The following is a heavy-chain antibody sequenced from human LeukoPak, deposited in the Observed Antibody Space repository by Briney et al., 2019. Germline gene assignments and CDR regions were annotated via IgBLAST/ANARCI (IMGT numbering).Heavy chain of an antibody. J-gene: IGHJ5*02. V-gene: IGHV6-1*01. CDR3: ARESWDIEGYNWFDP. CDR2: TYYRSKWYN. Sequence: SQTPSLTCAISGDSFSSNSAAWNWIRQSPSRGLEWLGRTYYRSKWYNDYAVSVKSRITINPDTSKNQFSLQLNSVTPEDTAVYYCARESWDIEGYNWFDPWGQGTLVTVSS. CDR1: GDSFSSNSAA. D-gene: IGHD2-15*01.